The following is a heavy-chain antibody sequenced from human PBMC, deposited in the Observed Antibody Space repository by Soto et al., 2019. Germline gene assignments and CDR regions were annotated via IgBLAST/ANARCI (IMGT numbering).Heavy chain of an antibody. V-gene: IGHV3-30*03. D-gene: IGHD3-10*01. J-gene: IGHJ4*02. CDR3: VGGQYYFDY. CDR1: GFPFTSSG. Sequence: QVQLVESGGGVVQPGRSLRLSCAGSGFPFTSSGMHWVREGPDKGLDWVAVISYDGRDKYYADSVKGRFTISRDNSKTMLYLQMNSLRPEDTALYYCVGGQYYFDYRGQGTLVIVSS. CDR2: ISYDGRDK.